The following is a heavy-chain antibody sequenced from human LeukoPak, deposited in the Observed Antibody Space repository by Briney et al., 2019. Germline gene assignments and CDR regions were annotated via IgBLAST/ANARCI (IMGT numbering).Heavy chain of an antibody. Sequence: ASVKVSCKASGFTFSNSGVQWVRQACGQRFEWIGWIGVGSGNTNCAEGFQERVTITRDMSTSTAYMELRSLRSEDTAVYYCAADHDYSLSYDSYGPLDAWGQGTLVTVSS. J-gene: IGHJ5*02. CDR2: IGVGSGNT. CDR3: AADHDYSLSYDSYGPLDA. CDR1: GFTFSNSG. D-gene: IGHD4-11*01. V-gene: IGHV1-58*01.